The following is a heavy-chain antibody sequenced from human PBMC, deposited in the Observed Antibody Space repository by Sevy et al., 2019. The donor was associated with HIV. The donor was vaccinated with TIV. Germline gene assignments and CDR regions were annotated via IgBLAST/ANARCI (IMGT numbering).Heavy chain of an antibody. CDR3: ARHRRDGYRASAFDI. Sequence: GESLKISCKGSGYSSTNYWIGWVRQMPGKGLEWMGIIYFGDSDTRYSPSFRGQVTMSAAKSINTAYVQWSSLKASDTAMYYRARHRRDGYRASAFDIWGQGTLVTVSS. CDR2: IYFGDSDT. CDR1: GYSSTNYW. D-gene: IGHD5-12*01. J-gene: IGHJ4*02. V-gene: IGHV5-51*01.